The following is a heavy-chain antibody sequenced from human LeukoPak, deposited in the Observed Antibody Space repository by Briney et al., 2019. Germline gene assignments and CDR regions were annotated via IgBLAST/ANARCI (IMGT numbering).Heavy chain of an antibody. Sequence: GGSLRLSCAASGFTFTSYGMQWLRQAPAKGLEWVAVIWYDGSNKYYADSVKGRFTISRDNAKNTLYLQMSSLRAEDTAVYYCATDLSGSSDSWGQGTLVTVSS. CDR3: ATDLSGSSDS. CDR1: GFTFTSYG. CDR2: IWYDGSNK. J-gene: IGHJ5*01. V-gene: IGHV3-33*03. D-gene: IGHD3-10*01.